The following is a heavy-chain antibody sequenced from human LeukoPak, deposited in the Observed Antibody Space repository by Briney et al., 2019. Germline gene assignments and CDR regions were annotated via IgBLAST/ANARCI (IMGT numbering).Heavy chain of an antibody. CDR1: GFTFSSYS. Sequence: GGSLRLSCAASGFTFSSYSMNWVRQAPGKGLEWVSSISSSSSYIYYADSVKGRFTISRDNAKNSLYLQMNSLRAEDTAVYYCARGYDYGDLEIPLGYWGQGTLVTVSS. CDR3: ARGYDYGDLEIPLGY. CDR2: ISSSSSYI. V-gene: IGHV3-21*01. J-gene: IGHJ4*02. D-gene: IGHD4-17*01.